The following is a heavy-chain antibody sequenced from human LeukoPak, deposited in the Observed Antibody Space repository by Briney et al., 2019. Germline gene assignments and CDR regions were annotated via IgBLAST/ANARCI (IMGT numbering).Heavy chain of an antibody. J-gene: IGHJ4*02. CDR2: ISSGSSYI. Sequence: GGSLRLSCAASGFTFSSYIMNWVRQAPGKGLEWVSSISSGSSYIYYADSVKGRFTISRDNTKNSLYLQMNSLRAEDTAVYYCARDSGGSTFDYWGQGTLVTVSS. CDR1: GFTFSSYI. CDR3: ARDSGGSTFDY. V-gene: IGHV3-21*01. D-gene: IGHD3-10*01.